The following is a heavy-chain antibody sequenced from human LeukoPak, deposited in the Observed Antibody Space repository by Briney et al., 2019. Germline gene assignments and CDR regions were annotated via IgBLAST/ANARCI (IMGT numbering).Heavy chain of an antibody. CDR3: ARGGDGYNSFDY. V-gene: IGHV3-30*04. Sequence: GGSLRLSCAASGFTFSSYAMHWVRQAPGKGLEWVAVLSYDGSNKYYADSVKGRFTISRDNSKNTLYLQMNSLRAEDTAVYYCARGGDGYNSFDYWGQGTLVTVSS. D-gene: IGHD5-24*01. J-gene: IGHJ4*02. CDR2: LSYDGSNK. CDR1: GFTFSSYA.